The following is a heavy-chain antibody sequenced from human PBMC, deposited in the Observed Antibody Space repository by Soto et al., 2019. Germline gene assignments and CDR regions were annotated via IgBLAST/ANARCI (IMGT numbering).Heavy chain of an antibody. CDR1: GFSLSTSGVG. J-gene: IGHJ6*02. D-gene: IGHD2-15*01. V-gene: IGHV2-5*02. Sequence: QITLKESGPTLVKPTQTLTLTCTFSGFSLSTSGVGVGWIRQPPGKALEWLALIYWDDDKRYSPSLKSRLTLTKDTSKNQVVLTMTNMDPVDTATYYCAHRPYCSGGSCYYYYYGMDVWGQGTTVTVSS. CDR3: AHRPYCSGGSCYYYYYGMDV. CDR2: IYWDDDK.